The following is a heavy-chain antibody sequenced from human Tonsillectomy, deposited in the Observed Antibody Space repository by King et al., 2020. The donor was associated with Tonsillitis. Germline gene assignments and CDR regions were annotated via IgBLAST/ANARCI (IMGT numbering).Heavy chain of an antibody. CDR3: ARDDSSPWSNFDF. CDR2: ISTNNGDT. Sequence: QLVQSGGEVKKPGASVKVSCKASGYTFIAYGISWVRQAPGQGLEWMGWISTNNGDTDYAQKFKGRVTMTTDTSTSTAFLELTNLRSDDTAVCYCARDDSSPWSNFDFWGQGTLVAVSS. V-gene: IGHV1-18*01. D-gene: IGHD3-22*01. CDR1: GYTFIAYG. J-gene: IGHJ4*02.